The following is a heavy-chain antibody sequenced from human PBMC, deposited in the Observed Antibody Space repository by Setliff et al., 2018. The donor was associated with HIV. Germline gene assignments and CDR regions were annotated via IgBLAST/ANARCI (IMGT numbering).Heavy chain of an antibody. CDR1: GFTFSSYW. CDR3: AKDWKVWFGELSQDYYYGMDV. Sequence: GSLRLSCAASGFTFSSYWMHWVRQVPGKGLLWVSRINGDGDTTYYADSVKGRFTISRDNSKSTVTLQMDSLRVDDTAVYYCAKDWKVWFGELSQDYYYGMDVWGQGTTVTVSS. D-gene: IGHD3-10*01. J-gene: IGHJ6*02. V-gene: IGHV3-74*01. CDR2: INGDGDTT.